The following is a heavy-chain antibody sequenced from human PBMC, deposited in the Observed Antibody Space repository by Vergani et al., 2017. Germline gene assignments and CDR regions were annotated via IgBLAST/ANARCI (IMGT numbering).Heavy chain of an antibody. Sequence: QVQLQESGPGLVKPSGTLSLTCAVSGGSISSYYWSWIRQPPGKGLEWIGYIYYSGSTNYNPSLKCRVTISVDKSKNQFSLKLSSVTAADTAVYYCARDMAVAGPLLGYWGQGTLVTVSS. D-gene: IGHD6-19*01. CDR3: ARDMAVAGPLLGY. CDR1: GGSISSYY. V-gene: IGHV4-59*12. CDR2: IYYSGST. J-gene: IGHJ4*02.